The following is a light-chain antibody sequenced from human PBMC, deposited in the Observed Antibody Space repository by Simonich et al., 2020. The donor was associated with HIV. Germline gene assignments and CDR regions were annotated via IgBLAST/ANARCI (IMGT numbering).Light chain of an antibody. CDR1: ISDVGGYNY. Sequence: QSALTQPRSVSGSPGQSVTIPCTGTISDVGGYNYVSWYQQNPGKAPKLMIYDVSKRPSGVPDRFSGSKSGNTASLTVSGLQSEDEADYYCSSYAGSNNWVFGGGTKLTVL. V-gene: IGLV2-11*01. CDR2: DVS. J-gene: IGLJ3*02. CDR3: SSYAGSNNWV.